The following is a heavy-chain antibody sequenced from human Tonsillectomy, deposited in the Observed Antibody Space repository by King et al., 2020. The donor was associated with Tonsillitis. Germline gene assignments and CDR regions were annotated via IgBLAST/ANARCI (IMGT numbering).Heavy chain of an antibody. CDR3: ARPGRADRLGYLCRYATDV. D-gene: IGHD3-16*01. CDR1: GFTFSNYW. CDR2: IKQDGGEK. J-gene: IGHJ6*02. V-gene: IGHV3-7*01. Sequence: VQLVESGGGLVQPGGSLRLSCAASGFTFSNYWMTWVRQAPGKGLEFVSNIKQDGGEKYYVDSVRGRFTISRDNAENSLHLQMNSLRAEDTAIYFCARPGRADRLGYLCRYATDVWGQGTTVTVS.